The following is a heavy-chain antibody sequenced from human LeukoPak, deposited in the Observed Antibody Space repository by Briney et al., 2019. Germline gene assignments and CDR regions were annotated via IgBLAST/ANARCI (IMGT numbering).Heavy chain of an antibody. V-gene: IGHV3-48*04. J-gene: IGHJ4*02. CDR2: ISSSGSTI. Sequence: GGSLRLSCAASGFTFSSYSMNWVRQAPGKGLEWVSYISSSGSTIYYADSVKGRFTISRDNAKNSLYLQMNSLRAEDTAVYYCARGGLRYFDWLPPSAFDYWGQGTLVTASS. D-gene: IGHD3-9*01. CDR3: ARGGLRYFDWLPPSAFDY. CDR1: GFTFSSYS.